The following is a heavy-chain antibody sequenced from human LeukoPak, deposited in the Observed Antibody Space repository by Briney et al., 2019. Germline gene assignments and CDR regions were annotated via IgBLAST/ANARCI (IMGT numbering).Heavy chain of an antibody. J-gene: IGHJ6*02. CDR2: INPNTGVT. V-gene: IGHV1-2*02. CDR1: GYTFTGYY. Sequence: ASVKVSCKASGYTFTGYYMHWVRRAPGQGLEWMGWINPNTGVTNYAQKFQGRVTLTRDTPIITAYMELTRLRSDDTAVYYCARDRTTVTTGYYGMDVWGQGTTVTVSS. CDR3: ARDRTTVTTGYYGMDV. D-gene: IGHD4-17*01.